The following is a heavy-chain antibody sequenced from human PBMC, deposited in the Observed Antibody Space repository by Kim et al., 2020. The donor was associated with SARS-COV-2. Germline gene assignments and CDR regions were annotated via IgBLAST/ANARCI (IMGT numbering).Heavy chain of an antibody. D-gene: IGHD3-10*01. V-gene: IGHV4-4*07. Sequence: SETLSLTCTVSGGSISSYYWSWIRQPAGKGLEWIGRIYTSGNTNYNPSLKSRVTMSVDTSKNQFSLKLSSVTAADTAVYYCARGVGGFGEYYYYYMDVWGKGTTVTVSS. J-gene: IGHJ6*03. CDR1: GGSISSYY. CDR3: ARGVGGFGEYYYYYMDV. CDR2: IYTSGNT.